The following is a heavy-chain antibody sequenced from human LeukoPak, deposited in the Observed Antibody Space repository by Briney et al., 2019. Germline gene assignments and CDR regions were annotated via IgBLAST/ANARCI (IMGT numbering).Heavy chain of an antibody. V-gene: IGHV3-23*01. Sequence: PGGSLRLSCAASGFTFSSYAMSWVRQAPGKGLEWVSAISGSGGSTYYADSVKGRFTISRDNSKNTLYLQMNSLRAEDTAVYYCAKDLEPAGWSGLFDAFDIWGQGTMVTVSS. D-gene: IGHD3-3*01. CDR1: GFTFSSYA. CDR2: ISGSGGST. CDR3: AKDLEPAGWSGLFDAFDI. J-gene: IGHJ3*02.